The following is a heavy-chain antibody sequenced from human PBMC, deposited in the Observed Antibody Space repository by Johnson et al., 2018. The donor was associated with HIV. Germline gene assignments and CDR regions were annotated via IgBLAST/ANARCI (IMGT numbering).Heavy chain of an antibody. V-gene: IGHV3-30*02. CDR3: AKVLIVATGERAFDI. D-gene: IGHD5-12*01. CDR2: IRYDGSNK. Sequence: QMQLVESGGGVVQPGGSLRLSCAASGFTFSSYGMHWVRQAPGKGLEWVAFIRYDGSNKYYADSVKGRFTISRDNSKKTLYLQMNSLRAEDTAVYYCAKVLIVATGERAFDIWGQGTMVTVSS. CDR1: GFTFSSYG. J-gene: IGHJ3*02.